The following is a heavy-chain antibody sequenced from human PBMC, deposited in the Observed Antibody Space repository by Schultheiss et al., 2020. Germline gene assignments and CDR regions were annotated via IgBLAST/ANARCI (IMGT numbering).Heavy chain of an antibody. D-gene: IGHD6-19*01. CDR3: VRDSSGSY. CDR2: ISGSGGST. CDR1: GFTFSSYA. Sequence: GESLKISCAASGFTFSSYAMSWVRQAPGKGLEWVSAISGSGGSTYYADSVKGRFTISRDNAKNTLYLQMNSLRAEDTAVYYCVRDSSGSYWGQGTLVTVSS. V-gene: IGHV3-23*01. J-gene: IGHJ4*02.